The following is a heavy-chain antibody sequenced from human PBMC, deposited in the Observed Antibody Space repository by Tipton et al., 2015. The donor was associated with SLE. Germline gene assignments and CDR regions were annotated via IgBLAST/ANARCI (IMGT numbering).Heavy chain of an antibody. CDR2: IYSGGST. CDR1: GFTVSSNY. J-gene: IGHJ4*02. CDR3: ARERELTRRCFDY. Sequence: SLRLSCAASGFTVSSNYMSWVRQAPGKGLEWVSVIYSGGSTYYADSVKGRFTISRDNAKNSLYLQMNSLRAEDTAVYYCARERELTRRCFDYWGQGTLVTVSS. D-gene: IGHD3-10*01. V-gene: IGHV3-66*01.